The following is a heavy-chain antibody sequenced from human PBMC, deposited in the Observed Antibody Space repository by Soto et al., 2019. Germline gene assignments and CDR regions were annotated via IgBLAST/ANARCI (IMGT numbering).Heavy chain of an antibody. J-gene: IGHJ3*02. D-gene: IGHD6-19*01. CDR2: INWNGGST. V-gene: IGHV3-20*04. CDR1: GFTFDDYG. Sequence: GGSLRLSCAASGFTFDDYGMSWVRQAPGKGLEWVSGINWNGGSTGYADSVKGRFTISRDNAKNSLYLQMNSLRAEDTALYYCARVGHSSGWYGGDAFDIWGQGTMVTVSS. CDR3: ARVGHSSGWYGGDAFDI.